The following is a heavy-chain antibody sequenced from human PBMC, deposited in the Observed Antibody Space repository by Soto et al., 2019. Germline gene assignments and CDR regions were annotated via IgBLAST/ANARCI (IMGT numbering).Heavy chain of an antibody. CDR2: IYYSGST. V-gene: IGHV4-39*01. D-gene: IGHD6-19*01. J-gene: IGHJ6*02. CDR3: ASPSVRGYSSGWSRDYYYYYGMDV. Sequence: SETLSLTCTVSGGSVGSSSYYWGWIRQPPVKGLEWIGSIYYSGSTYYNPSLKSRVSISVHTSKNQFSLTLSSVTAAETAVYYCASPSVRGYSSGWSRDYYYYYGMDVSGQGTTVTVSS. CDR1: GGSVGSSSYY.